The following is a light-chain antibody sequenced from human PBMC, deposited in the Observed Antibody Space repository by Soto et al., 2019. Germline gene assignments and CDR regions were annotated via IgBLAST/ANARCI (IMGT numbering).Light chain of an antibody. CDR1: LSVSRN. CDR2: DAS. CDR3: QQYNAWPRT. Sequence: IVIRHSPSTGSVSPAGRAALSFRASLSVSRNLAWYQQKPGQAPRLLIFDASTRATGIPARFSGSGSGTEFTLTITSLQSEDFAVYYCQQYNAWPRTFGQGTKVDIK. V-gene: IGKV3-15*01. J-gene: IGKJ1*01.